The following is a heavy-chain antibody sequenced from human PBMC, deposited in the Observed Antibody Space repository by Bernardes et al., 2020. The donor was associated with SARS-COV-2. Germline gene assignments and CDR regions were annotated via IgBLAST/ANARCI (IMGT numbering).Heavy chain of an antibody. CDR2: IWSDGSNK. D-gene: IGHD5-12*01. CDR1: GFTISSYG. Sequence: SLRLSCAASGFTISSYGMHWVRQAPGKGLEWVAVIWSDGSNKYYADSVKGRFTISRDNSKNTLYLQMNSLRAEDTAVYYCARSSGPIVATPPARDYYYMDVWGKGTTVTVSS. J-gene: IGHJ6*03. CDR3: ARSSGPIVATPPARDYYYMDV. V-gene: IGHV3-33*01.